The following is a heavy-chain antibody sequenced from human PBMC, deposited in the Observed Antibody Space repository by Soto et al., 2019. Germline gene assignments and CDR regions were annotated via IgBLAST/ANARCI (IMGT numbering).Heavy chain of an antibody. D-gene: IGHD2-2*01. CDR2: IYYSGST. Sequence: TLSLTCTVSGGSISSGDYYWSWVRQPPGKGLEWIGYIYYSGSTYYNPSLKSRVSLSVDTSKNQFSLKLSSVTAADTAVYYCARHLKIRYCSSTSCYADRSTTPLFDYWGQGALVTVSS. CDR1: GGSISSGDYY. J-gene: IGHJ4*02. V-gene: IGHV4-30-4*01. CDR3: ARHLKIRYCSSTSCYADRSTTPLFDY.